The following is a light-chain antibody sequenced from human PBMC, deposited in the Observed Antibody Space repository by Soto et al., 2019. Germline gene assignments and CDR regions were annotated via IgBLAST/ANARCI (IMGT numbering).Light chain of an antibody. CDR1: QSVSSY. V-gene: IGKV3-11*01. CDR2: DAS. J-gene: IGKJ5*01. CDR3: QQRSNWLRSIT. Sequence: EIVLTQSPATLSLSPGERATLSCRASQSVSSYLAWYQQKPGQAPRLLIYDASNRATGIPARFSGSGSGTDFTLTISSLEPEDFAVYYCQQRSNWLRSITFGQGTRLEIK.